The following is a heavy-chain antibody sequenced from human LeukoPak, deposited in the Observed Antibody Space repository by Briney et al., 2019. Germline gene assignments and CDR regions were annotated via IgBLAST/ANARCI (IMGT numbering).Heavy chain of an antibody. V-gene: IGHV4-59*01. CDR1: GDSISSSY. D-gene: IGHD5-18*01. J-gene: IGHJ4*02. Sequence: SETLSLTCTVSGDSISSSYWSRIRQPPGKGLEWIGFISYSGSTYHNPSLKSRVTMSVDTSKNQFSLNLRSVTAADTAVYYCARDRYSYGFWGQGILVTVSS. CDR3: ARDRYSYGF. CDR2: ISYSGST.